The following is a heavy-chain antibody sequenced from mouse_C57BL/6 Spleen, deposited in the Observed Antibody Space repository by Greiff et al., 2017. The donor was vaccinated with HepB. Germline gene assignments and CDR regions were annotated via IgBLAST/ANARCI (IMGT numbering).Heavy chain of an antibody. D-gene: IGHD1-1*01. V-gene: IGHV14-4*01. Sequence: EVQLQQSGAELVRPGASVKLSCTASGFNIKDDYMHWVKQRPEQGLEWIGWIDPENGDTEYASKFQGKATITADTSSNTAYLQLSSLTSEDTAVYYCTTHGITFDYWGQGTTLTVSS. CDR2: IDPENGDT. J-gene: IGHJ2*01. CDR3: TTHGITFDY. CDR1: GFNIKDDY.